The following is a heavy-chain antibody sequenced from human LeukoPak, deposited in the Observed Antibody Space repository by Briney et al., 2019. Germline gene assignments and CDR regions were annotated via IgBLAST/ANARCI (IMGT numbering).Heavy chain of an antibody. V-gene: IGHV4-38-2*01. J-gene: IGHJ6*03. CDR3: ARQYDSYFYYYLDL. Sequence: SETLSLTCGVSGYPINNAYYWVWIRQPPGKGLEWIGSLYHPDSTYYNPSLKSRVTMSVDMSRNQFSLRLSFVTAADTAVYYCARQYDSYFYYYLDLWGTGTTVTVSS. CDR1: GYPINNAYY. D-gene: IGHD2-2*01. CDR2: LYHPDST.